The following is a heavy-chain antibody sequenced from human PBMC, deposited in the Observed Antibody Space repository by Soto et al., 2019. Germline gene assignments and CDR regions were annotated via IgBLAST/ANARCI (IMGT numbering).Heavy chain of an antibody. D-gene: IGHD5-18*01. Sequence: PSETLSLTCAVHGGSFSGYYWSRIRQPPGKGLEWIGEINHSGSTNYNPSLKRRVTISVDTSKNQFSLKLSSVTAADTAVYYCARVLRGYSYGPSGYWGQGTLVTVSS. J-gene: IGHJ4*02. CDR2: INHSGST. CDR3: ARVLRGYSYGPSGY. V-gene: IGHV4-34*01. CDR1: GGSFSGYY.